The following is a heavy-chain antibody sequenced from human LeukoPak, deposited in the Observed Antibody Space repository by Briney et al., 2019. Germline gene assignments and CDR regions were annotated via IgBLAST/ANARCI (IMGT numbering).Heavy chain of an antibody. CDR2: INHSGST. CDR1: GGSFSGYY. V-gene: IGHV4-34*01. Sequence: SSETLSLTCAVYGGSFSGYYWSWIRQPPGKGLEWIGEINHSGSTNYNPSLKSRVTISVDTSKNQFSLKLSSVTAADTAVYYCARGWLRAGMDVWGQGTTVTVSS. D-gene: IGHD5-12*01. CDR3: ARGWLRAGMDV. J-gene: IGHJ6*02.